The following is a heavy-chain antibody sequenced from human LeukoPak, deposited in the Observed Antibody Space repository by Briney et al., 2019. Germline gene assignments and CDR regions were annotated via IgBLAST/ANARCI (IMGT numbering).Heavy chain of an antibody. CDR3: ARGRGGSPYYFDY. J-gene: IGHJ4*02. V-gene: IGHV3-33*08. CDR2: IWYDGSNK. CDR1: GFTFNNYA. Sequence: GGSLRLSCAASGFTFNNYALSWVRQAPGKGLEWVAVIWYDGSNKYYADSVKGRFTISRDNSKNTLYLQMNSLRAEDTAVYYCARGRGGSPYYFDYWGQGTLVTVSS. D-gene: IGHD1-26*01.